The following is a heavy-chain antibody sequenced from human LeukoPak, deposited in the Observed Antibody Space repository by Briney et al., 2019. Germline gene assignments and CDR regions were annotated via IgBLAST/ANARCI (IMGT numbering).Heavy chain of an antibody. CDR3: ARLCCGGDGVDV. D-gene: IGHD2-21*01. J-gene: IGHJ6*04. CDR2: IIPIFGTA. V-gene: IGHV1-69*13. CDR1: GYTFTSYA. Sequence: GASVKVSCKASGYTFTSYAMNWVRQAPGQGLEWMGGIIPIFGTANYAQKFQGRVTITADESTSTAYMELSSLRSEDTAVYYCARLCCGGDGVDVWGKGTTVTVSS.